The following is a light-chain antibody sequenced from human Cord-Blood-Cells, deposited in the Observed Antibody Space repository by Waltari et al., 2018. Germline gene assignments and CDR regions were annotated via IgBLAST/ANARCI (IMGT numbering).Light chain of an antibody. Sequence: DIQMTQSPSYLSASVGDRVTITCQASQDISNYLNWYQQKPGKAPKLLIYDASNLETGVPSRFIGSGSGTDFTFTISSLQPEDIATYYCQQYDNLLTFGGGTKVEIK. CDR1: QDISNY. CDR3: QQYDNLLT. J-gene: IGKJ4*01. CDR2: DAS. V-gene: IGKV1-33*01.